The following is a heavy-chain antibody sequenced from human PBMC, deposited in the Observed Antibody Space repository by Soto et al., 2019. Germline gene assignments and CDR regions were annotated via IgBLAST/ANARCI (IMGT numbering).Heavy chain of an antibody. Sequence: QVQLVQTGAEVKKPGASVKVSCKASGYTFTGYYMHWVRQAPGQGLEWMGWINPNSGGTNYAQKFQGRVTMTRDTSISTAYMELSRLRSDDTAVYYCARVLSGGSSGYYEDYYYGMDVWGQGTTVTVSS. J-gene: IGHJ6*02. CDR3: ARVLSGGSSGYYEDYYYGMDV. CDR2: INPNSGGT. V-gene: IGHV1-2*02. CDR1: GYTFTGYY. D-gene: IGHD3-22*01.